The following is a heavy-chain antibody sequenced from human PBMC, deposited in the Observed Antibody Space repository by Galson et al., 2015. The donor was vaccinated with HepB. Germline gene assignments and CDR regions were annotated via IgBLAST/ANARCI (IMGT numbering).Heavy chain of an antibody. V-gene: IGHV4-59*01. Sequence: ETLSLTCTVSGGSISSYYWSWIRQPPGKGLEWIGYIYYSGSTNYNPSLKSRDTISVDTSKNQFSLKLSSVTAADTAMYYCARGGMGWELLGDYYYGMDVWGQGTTVTVSS. CDR1: GGSISSYY. J-gene: IGHJ6*02. CDR2: IYYSGST. D-gene: IGHD1-26*01. CDR3: ARGGMGWELLGDYYYGMDV.